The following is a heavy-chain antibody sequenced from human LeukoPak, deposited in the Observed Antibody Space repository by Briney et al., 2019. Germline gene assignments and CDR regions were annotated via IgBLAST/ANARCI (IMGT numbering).Heavy chain of an antibody. CDR3: AKPSFPSSGWYYFDY. D-gene: IGHD6-19*01. V-gene: IGHV3-30*18. CDR1: GFTFSSYG. J-gene: IGHJ4*02. CDR2: ISFAGSNT. Sequence: GGSLRLSCAASGFTFSSYGMHWVRQAPGKGLEWVSVISFAGSNTYYADSVKGRFTISRDNSKNTLYLQMNSLRAGDTAVYYCAKPSFPSSGWYYFDYWGQGTLVTVSS.